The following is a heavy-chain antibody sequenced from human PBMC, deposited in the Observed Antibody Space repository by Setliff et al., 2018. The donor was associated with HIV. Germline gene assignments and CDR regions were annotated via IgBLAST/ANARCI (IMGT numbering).Heavy chain of an antibody. J-gene: IGHJ4*02. V-gene: IGHV4-34*01. D-gene: IGHD3-22*01. Sequence: PSETLSLTCAVYGGSISGYYWSWIRQPPGKGLEWIGEINHSGSTNYNPSLKSRVTISLDMSKNQFSLKVKSVTAADTAVYYCARDPHYFDRSGYYSYFYFDYWGQGMLVTVSS. CDR3: ARDPHYFDRSGYYSYFYFDY. CDR2: INHSGST. CDR1: GGSISGYY.